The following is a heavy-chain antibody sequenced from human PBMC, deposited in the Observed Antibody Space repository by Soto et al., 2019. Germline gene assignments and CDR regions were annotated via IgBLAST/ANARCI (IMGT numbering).Heavy chain of an antibody. CDR1: GFTFSSYA. CDR2: ISGSGGST. Sequence: GGSLRLSCAASGFTFSSYAMSWVRQAPGKGLEWVSAISGSGGSTYYADSVKGRFTISRDNSKNTLYLQMNSLRAEDTAVYYCAKDRPLVVTAIEGGSYVDYWGQGTLVTVSS. D-gene: IGHD2-21*02. V-gene: IGHV3-23*01. J-gene: IGHJ4*02. CDR3: AKDRPLVVTAIEGGSYVDY.